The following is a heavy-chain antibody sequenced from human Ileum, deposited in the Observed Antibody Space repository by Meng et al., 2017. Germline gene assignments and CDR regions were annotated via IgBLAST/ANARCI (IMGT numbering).Heavy chain of an antibody. V-gene: IGHV4-30-4*01. CDR1: GGSFSSDNYY. D-gene: IGHD3-10*01. CDR2: TYYNGSP. Sequence: QVQLQESGPGLVKPSQTLSLTCSVSGGSFSSDNYYWTWIRQTPGKGLEWIGLTYYNGSPFYNPSLRSRVTISVDTFKDQFSLKLTSVTAADTAVYYCARERRHYYGSGSFDYWGQGSLVTVSS. CDR3: ARERRHYYGSGSFDY. J-gene: IGHJ4*02.